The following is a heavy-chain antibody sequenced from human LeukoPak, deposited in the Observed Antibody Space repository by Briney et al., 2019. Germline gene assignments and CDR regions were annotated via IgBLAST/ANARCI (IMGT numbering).Heavy chain of an antibody. Sequence: SETLSLTCAVSGYSISSGYYWGWIRQPPGKGLEWIGSIYHSGSTYYNPSLKSRVTISVDTSKNQFSLKLSSVTAADTAVYYCAREGVVVVAASGLFDYWGQGTLVTVSS. V-gene: IGHV4-38-2*02. CDR1: GYSISSGYY. J-gene: IGHJ4*02. CDR2: IYHSGST. CDR3: AREGVVVVAASGLFDY. D-gene: IGHD2-15*01.